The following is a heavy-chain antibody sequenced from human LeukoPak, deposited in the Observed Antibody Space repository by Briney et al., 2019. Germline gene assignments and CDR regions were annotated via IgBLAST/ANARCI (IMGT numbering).Heavy chain of an antibody. CDR2: ISHSGST. V-gene: IGHV4-38-2*02. Sequence: SETLSLTCSVTDYPISSGYFWGWIRQPPQRGLEWTATISHSGSTYFSPSLKSRVIVSIDASKNQFSLNLTSVTAADTAVYYCAREHCAGGYCYFLDYWGQGILVTVSS. D-gene: IGHD2-8*02. CDR1: DYPISSGYF. J-gene: IGHJ4*02. CDR3: AREHCAGGYCYFLDY.